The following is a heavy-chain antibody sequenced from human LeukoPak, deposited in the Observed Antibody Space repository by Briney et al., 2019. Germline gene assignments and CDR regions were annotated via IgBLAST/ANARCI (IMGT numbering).Heavy chain of an antibody. D-gene: IGHD6-6*01. J-gene: IGHJ5*02. CDR3: ARHSSSSRGWFDP. CDR2: INHSGST. V-gene: IGHV4-34*01. CDR1: GGSFSGYF. Sequence: SETLSLTCAVYGGSFSGYFWSWIRQPPGKGLEWIGEINHSGSTNYNPSLKSRVTVSVDTSKNQFSLKLSSVTAADTAVYYCARHSSSSRGWFDPWGQGTLVTVSS.